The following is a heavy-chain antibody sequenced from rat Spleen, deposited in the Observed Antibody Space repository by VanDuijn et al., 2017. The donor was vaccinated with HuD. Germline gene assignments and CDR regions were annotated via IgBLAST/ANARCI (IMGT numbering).Heavy chain of an antibody. D-gene: IGHD5-1*01. J-gene: IGHJ4*01. CDR3: ARHSGTARGVMDA. CDR2: IKSAGST. CDR1: GYSITSSYR. Sequence: EVQLQESGPGLVKPSQSLSLTCSVTGYSITSSYRWNWIRKFPGNKLEWMGYIKSAGSTNYNPSLKSRISITRDTSKNQFFLQVNSVTTEDTATYYCARHSGTARGVMDAWGQGTSVTVSS. V-gene: IGHV3-3*01.